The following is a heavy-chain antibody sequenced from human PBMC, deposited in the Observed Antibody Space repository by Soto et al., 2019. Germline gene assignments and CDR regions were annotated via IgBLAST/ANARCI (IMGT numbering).Heavy chain of an antibody. CDR1: GYTFTSYG. Sequence: GASVKVSCKASGYTFTSYGISWVRQAPGQGLEWMGWISAYNGNTNYAQKLQGRVTMTTDTSTSTAYMELRSLRSDDTAVYYCARTQGPTYGDGHFDYWGQGTLVTVSS. V-gene: IGHV1-18*01. D-gene: IGHD4-17*01. CDR3: ARTQGPTYGDGHFDY. CDR2: ISAYNGNT. J-gene: IGHJ4*02.